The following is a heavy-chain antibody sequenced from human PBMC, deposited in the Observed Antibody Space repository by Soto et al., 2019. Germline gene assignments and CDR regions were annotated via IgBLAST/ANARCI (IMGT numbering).Heavy chain of an antibody. D-gene: IGHD1-20*01. J-gene: IGHJ6*02. CDR3: TTALHFNGNEYLYGVDV. CDR1: RVTVKMAW. Sequence: GCSVGLGSASSRVTVKMAWMNVVRKTPGKGLEWVGRIKRRTDGGTAGYAAPVEGRFTISRDDSKDTVYLQLNNLKTEDTAVYYCTTALHFNGNEYLYGVDVWAQGTTVTVSS. CDR2: IKRRTDGGTA. V-gene: IGHV3-15*01.